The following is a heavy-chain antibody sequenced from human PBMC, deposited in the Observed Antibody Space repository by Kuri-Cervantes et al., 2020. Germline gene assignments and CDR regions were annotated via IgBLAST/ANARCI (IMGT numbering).Heavy chain of an antibody. V-gene: IGHV1-18*01. CDR3: ARDTYDRTGYHRSDF. D-gene: IGHD3-22*01. CDR1: GYTFTSHG. J-gene: IGHJ4*02. Sequence: ASVKVSCKASGYTFTSHGISWVRQAPGQGLEWMGWISAYNGDTNYAQKLQGRVTMARNTSISTAYMELSSLRSDDTAVYYCARDTYDRTGYHRSDFWGQGTLVTVSS. CDR2: ISAYNGDT.